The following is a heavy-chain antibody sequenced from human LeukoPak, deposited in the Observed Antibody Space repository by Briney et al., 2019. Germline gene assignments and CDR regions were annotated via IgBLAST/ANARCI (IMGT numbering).Heavy chain of an antibody. CDR3: ASTGVVRGVPNYYYYGMDV. CDR1: GDSVSSNSAA. D-gene: IGHD3-10*01. Sequence: SQTLSLTCAISGDSVSSNSAAWNWIRQSPSRGLEWLGRTYYRSKWYNDYAVSVKSRITINPDTSKNQFSLQLNSVTPEDTAAYYCASTGVVRGVPNYYYYGMDVWGQGTTVTVSS. CDR2: TYYRSKWYN. J-gene: IGHJ6*02. V-gene: IGHV6-1*01.